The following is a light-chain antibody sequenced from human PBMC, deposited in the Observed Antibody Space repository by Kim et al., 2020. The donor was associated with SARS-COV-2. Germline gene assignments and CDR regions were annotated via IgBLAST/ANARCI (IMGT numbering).Light chain of an antibody. J-gene: IGLJ2*01. Sequence: AVGKTVRITCQGDSRRSYYASWYQQKQGQAPVLVIYGKNNRPSGIPDRFSGSSSGNTASLTITGAQAEDEADYYCNSRDSSGNHLVFGGGTQLTVL. CDR2: GKN. CDR1: SRRSYY. CDR3: NSRDSSGNHLV. V-gene: IGLV3-19*01.